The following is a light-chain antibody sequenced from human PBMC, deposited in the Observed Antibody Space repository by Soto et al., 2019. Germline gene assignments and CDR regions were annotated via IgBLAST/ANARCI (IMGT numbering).Light chain of an antibody. Sequence: IQMTQSPSSLSASVGDSVTVTCRASQSINIYLNWYQQKPGKAPTLLIYGASSLQSGVPSRFTGCGSRTDFTLTISSLQPEDFATYYCQPSYRSPYTFGQGTKLEIK. J-gene: IGKJ2*01. CDR2: GAS. V-gene: IGKV1-39*01. CDR1: QSINIY. CDR3: QPSYRSPYT.